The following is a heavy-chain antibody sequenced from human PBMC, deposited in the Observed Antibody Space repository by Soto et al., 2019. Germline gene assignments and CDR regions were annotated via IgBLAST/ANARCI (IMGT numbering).Heavy chain of an antibody. Sequence: GASVKVSCKASGVTFSSYAISWVRQAPGQGLEWMGGIIPIFGTANYAQKFQGRVTITADESTSTAYMELSSLRSEDTAVYYCARSRREALPAYFDYWGQGTLVTVSS. CDR1: GVTFSSYA. CDR2: IIPIFGTA. D-gene: IGHD1-26*01. J-gene: IGHJ4*02. CDR3: ARSRREALPAYFDY. V-gene: IGHV1-69*13.